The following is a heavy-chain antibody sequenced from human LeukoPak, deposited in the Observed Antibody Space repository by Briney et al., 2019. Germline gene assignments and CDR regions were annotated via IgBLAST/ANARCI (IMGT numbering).Heavy chain of an antibody. V-gene: IGHV3-64*01. Sequence: GGSLRLSCAASGFNFSSYGMPWVRPAPGKGLEYFSTISTNGGRTYYVNSVKGRFTISRDNSKNTVYLQMGRLRAEDMAVYYCARERRGDDAFDIWGQGTMVTVSS. D-gene: IGHD3-16*01. CDR2: ISTNGGRT. CDR1: GFNFSSYG. CDR3: ARERRGDDAFDI. J-gene: IGHJ3*02.